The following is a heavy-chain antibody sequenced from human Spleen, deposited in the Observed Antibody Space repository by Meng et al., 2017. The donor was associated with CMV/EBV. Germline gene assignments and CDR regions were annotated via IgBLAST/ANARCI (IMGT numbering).Heavy chain of an antibody. Sequence: ESLKISCAVSGGSFSGYSWTWIRQPPGKGLAWSGEFNDSGSTSSNPSLQSRVTISVETSKYHLSLKLSSVTAADTAVYYCARGGMVYYYGMDVWGQGTTVTVSS. J-gene: IGHJ6*02. D-gene: IGHD3-10*01. V-gene: IGHV4-34*01. CDR1: GGSFSGYS. CDR2: FNDSGST. CDR3: ARGGMVYYYGMDV.